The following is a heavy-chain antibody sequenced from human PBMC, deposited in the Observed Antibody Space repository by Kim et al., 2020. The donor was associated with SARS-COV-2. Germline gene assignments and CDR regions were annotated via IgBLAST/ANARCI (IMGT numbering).Heavy chain of an antibody. CDR2: IYPGDSDT. V-gene: IGHV5-51*01. CDR3: ARAGYRYCSSTSCPLLYYYYMDV. J-gene: IGHJ6*03. CDR1: GYSFTSYW. Sequence: GESLKISCKGSGYSFTSYWIGWVRQMPGKGLEWMGIIYPGDSDTRYSPSFQGQVTISADKSISTAYLQWSSLKASDTAMYYCARAGYRYCSSTSCPLLYYYYMDVWGKGTTVTVSS. D-gene: IGHD2-2*01.